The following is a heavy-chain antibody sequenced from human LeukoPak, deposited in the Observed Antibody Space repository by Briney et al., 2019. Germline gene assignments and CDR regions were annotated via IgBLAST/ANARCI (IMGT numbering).Heavy chain of an antibody. Sequence: GGPLRLSCAASGFTFSSYAMHWVRQAPGKGLEWVAVISYDGSNKYYTDSVKGRFTISRDNSKNTLYLQMNSLRAEDTAVYYCARDPCSGGSCYRNFDYWGQGTLVTVSS. D-gene: IGHD2-15*01. CDR3: ARDPCSGGSCYRNFDY. J-gene: IGHJ4*02. CDR2: ISYDGSNK. CDR1: GFTFSSYA. V-gene: IGHV3-30-3*01.